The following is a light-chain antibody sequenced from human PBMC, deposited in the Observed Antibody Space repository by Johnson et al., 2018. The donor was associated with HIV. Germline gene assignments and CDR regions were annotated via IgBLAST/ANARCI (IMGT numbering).Light chain of an antibody. Sequence: QSVLTQSPSVSAAPGQKVTISCSGSSSNIGNNYVSWYQQVPGTAPKLLIYENNKRPSGIPDRFSGSRSGPSATLGITGLQTGDEADYYCGTWDSSLSAFYVFGTGTKVTVL. CDR1: SSNIGNNY. CDR2: ENN. V-gene: IGLV1-51*02. CDR3: GTWDSSLSAFYV. J-gene: IGLJ1*01.